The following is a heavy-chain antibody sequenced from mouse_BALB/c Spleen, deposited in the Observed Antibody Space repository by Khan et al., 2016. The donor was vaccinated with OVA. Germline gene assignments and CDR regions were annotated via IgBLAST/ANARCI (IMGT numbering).Heavy chain of an antibody. D-gene: IGHD1-1*01. CDR2: ISSGGST. V-gene: IGHV5-6-5*01. CDR1: GFTFRSYA. Sequence: EVQVVESGGGLVRPGGSPKLSCAASGFTFRSYAMSWVRQTPEKRLEWVASISSGGSTYYPDSVKGRFTISRDNARNILYLQMSSLRSEDTAMYYCARPGTTGWYFDVWGAGTTVTVSS. J-gene: IGHJ1*01. CDR3: ARPGTTGWYFDV.